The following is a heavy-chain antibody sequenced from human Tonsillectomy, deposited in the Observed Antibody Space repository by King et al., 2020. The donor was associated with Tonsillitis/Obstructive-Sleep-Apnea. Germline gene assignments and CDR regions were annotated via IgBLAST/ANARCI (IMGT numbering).Heavy chain of an antibody. J-gene: IGHJ6*03. V-gene: IGHV1-2*04. CDR2: INPNRGGT. Sequence: QLVQSGAEVKKPGASVKVSCKASGYTFTGYYMHWVRQAPGQGLEWRGWINPNRGGTNYAQKFQGWVTMTRDTSISTAYMELSRLRSDDTAVYYCERGSFYQNYYSSYMDVWGKGTTVTVSS. CDR1: GYTFTGYY. D-gene: IGHD2-2*01. CDR3: ERGSFYQNYYSSYMDV.